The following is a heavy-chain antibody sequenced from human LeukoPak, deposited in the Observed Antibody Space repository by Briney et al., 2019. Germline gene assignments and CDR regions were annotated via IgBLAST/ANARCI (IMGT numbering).Heavy chain of an antibody. J-gene: IGHJ5*02. CDR1: SGSFTGYF. Sequence: SETLSLTCAVYSGSFTGYFWSWIRQPPGKGLEWIGEINHSGSTNYNPSLQSRVTISVDTSKNQFSLKLTSVTAADTAVYYCARYRSYCTSTTCYRDWFDPWGQGTLVTVSS. CDR3: ARYRSYCTSTTCYRDWFDP. D-gene: IGHD2-2*01. CDR2: INHSGST. V-gene: IGHV4-34*01.